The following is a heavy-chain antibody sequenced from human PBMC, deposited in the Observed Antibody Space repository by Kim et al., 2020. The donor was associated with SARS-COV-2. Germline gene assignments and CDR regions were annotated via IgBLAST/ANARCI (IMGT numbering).Heavy chain of an antibody. V-gene: IGHV4-34*01. CDR2: INHSGST. CDR1: GGSFSGYY. CDR3: ARRGIDYDSWSGQYRYDY. Sequence: SETLSLTCAVYGGSFSGYYWSWIRQPPGKGLEWIGEINHSGSTNYNPSLKSRVTISVDTSKNQFSLKLSSVTAADTAVYYCARRGIDYDSWSGQYRYDYWGQGTLVTVSS. J-gene: IGHJ4*02. D-gene: IGHD3-3*01.